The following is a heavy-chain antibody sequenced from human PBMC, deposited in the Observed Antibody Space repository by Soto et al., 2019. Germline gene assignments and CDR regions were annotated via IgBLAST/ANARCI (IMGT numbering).Heavy chain of an antibody. V-gene: IGHV3-49*04. CDR2: IRSKAYGGTT. Sequence: PGGSLRLSCTASGFTFGDYAMSWVRQAPGKGLEWVGFIRSKAYGGTTEYAASVKGRFTISRDDSKSIAYLQMNSLKTEDTAVYYCTRDVERGADVWGQGTTVTVSS. CDR3: TRDVERGADV. CDR1: GFTFGDYA. J-gene: IGHJ6*02. D-gene: IGHD1-1*01.